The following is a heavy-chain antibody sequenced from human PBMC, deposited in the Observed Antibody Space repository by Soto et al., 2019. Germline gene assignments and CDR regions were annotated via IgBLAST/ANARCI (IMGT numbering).Heavy chain of an antibody. J-gene: IGHJ6*02. Sequence: PGGSLRLSCAASGFTVSSNYMSWVRQAPGKGLEWVSVIYSGGSTYYADSVKGRFTISRDNSKNTLYLQMNSLRAEDTAVYYCARGHHYYDSSGYYSAYYYGMDVWGQGTTVTVSS. D-gene: IGHD3-22*01. CDR3: ARGHHYYDSSGYYSAYYYGMDV. V-gene: IGHV3-53*01. CDR1: GFTVSSNY. CDR2: IYSGGST.